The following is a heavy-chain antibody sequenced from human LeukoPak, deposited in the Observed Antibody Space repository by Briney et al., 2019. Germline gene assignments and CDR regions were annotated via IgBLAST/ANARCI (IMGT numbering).Heavy chain of an antibody. CDR3: ARDSSPIPFYGDTEDNWFDP. Sequence: ASVKVSCKASGYTFTGYYMHWVRQAPGQGLEWMGWINPNSGGTNYAQNFQGRVTMTRDTSIETAYMELSRLRSDDTAVYYCARDSSPIPFYGDTEDNWFDPWGQGTLVTVSS. CDR2: INPNSGGT. CDR1: GYTFTGYY. D-gene: IGHD2/OR15-2a*01. V-gene: IGHV1-2*02. J-gene: IGHJ5*02.